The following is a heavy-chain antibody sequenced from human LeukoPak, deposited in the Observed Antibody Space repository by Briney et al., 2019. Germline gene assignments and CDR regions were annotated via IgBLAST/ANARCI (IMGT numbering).Heavy chain of an antibody. J-gene: IGHJ5*02. V-gene: IGHV3-30-3*01. Sequence: HPGGSLRLSCAASGFTFSSYAMHWVRQAPGKGLEWVAVISYDGSNKYYADSVKGRFTISRDNSKNTLYLQMNSLRAEDTAVYYCARDAAKYIVVNWFDPWGQGTLVTVSS. CDR1: GFTFSSYA. D-gene: IGHD2-2*01. CDR3: ARDAAKYIVVNWFDP. CDR2: ISYDGSNK.